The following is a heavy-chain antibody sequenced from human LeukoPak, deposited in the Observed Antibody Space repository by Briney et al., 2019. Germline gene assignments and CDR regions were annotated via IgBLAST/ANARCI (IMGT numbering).Heavy chain of an antibody. CDR3: AGDLGSITGTAYAFDY. CDR1: GFTFSDYY. Sequence: GGSLRLSCAASGFTFSDYYMSWIRQAPGKGLEWVSYISSSGSTIYYADSVKGRFTISRDNAKNSLYLQMNSLRAEDTAVYYCAGDLGSITGTAYAFDYWGQGTLVTVSS. V-gene: IGHV3-11*01. D-gene: IGHD1-7*01. J-gene: IGHJ4*02. CDR2: ISSSGSTI.